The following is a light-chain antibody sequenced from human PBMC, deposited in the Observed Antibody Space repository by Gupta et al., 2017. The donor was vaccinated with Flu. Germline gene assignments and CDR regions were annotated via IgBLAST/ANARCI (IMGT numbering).Light chain of an antibody. J-gene: IGKJ1*01. V-gene: IGKV1-39*01. CDR2: AAS. Sequence: DIQMTQSPSSLSASVGDRVSITCRASQSIGNYLNWYQHKPGQAPKVLIYAASNLQSGVPSRFSASGSGTDFTLTISSLQPDDFATYYCQHSYSTPPWAFGQGTKVEIK. CDR1: QSIGNY. CDR3: QHSYSTPPWA.